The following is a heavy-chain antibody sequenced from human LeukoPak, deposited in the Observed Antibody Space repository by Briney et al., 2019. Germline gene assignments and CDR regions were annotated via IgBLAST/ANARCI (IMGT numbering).Heavy chain of an antibody. J-gene: IGHJ4*02. CDR1: GGSISSYY. D-gene: IGHD3-10*01. Sequence: LGTLSLTCAVSGGSISSYYWSGIRQPPGKGLEWIGYIYYSGGTNYNPSLKSRVTISVETSKNQFYLKLSSVTAADTAVYYCASYGSGSRYWGQGTLVTVSS. V-gene: IGHV4-59*08. CDR3: ASYGSGSRY. CDR2: IYYSGGT.